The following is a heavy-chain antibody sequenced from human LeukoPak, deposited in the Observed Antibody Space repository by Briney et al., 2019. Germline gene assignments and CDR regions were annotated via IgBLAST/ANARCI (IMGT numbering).Heavy chain of an antibody. CDR2: ISSSSSYI. J-gene: IGHJ4*02. CDR3: ARVRGDYYGSGSYYTFDY. Sequence: GGSLRLSCAASGFTFRSYSMNWVRQAPGKGLEWVSSISSSSSYIYYADSVKGRFTISRDNAKNSLYLQMNSLRAEDTAMYYCARVRGDYYGSGSYYTFDYWGQGTLVTVSS. V-gene: IGHV3-21*01. CDR1: GFTFRSYS. D-gene: IGHD3-10*01.